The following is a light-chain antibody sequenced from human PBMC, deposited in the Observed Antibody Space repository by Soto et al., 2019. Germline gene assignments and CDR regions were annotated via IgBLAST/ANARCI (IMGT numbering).Light chain of an antibody. CDR3: SSYTSSSTI. Sequence: QSALTQPASVSGSPGQSITISCTGTSSDVGGYNYVSWYQQHPGKAPKPMIYDVSNRPSGVSNRFSGSKSGNTASLTISGLQAEDEADYYCSSYTSSSTIFGTGTKVTV. J-gene: IGLJ1*01. CDR2: DVS. V-gene: IGLV2-14*01. CDR1: SSDVGGYNY.